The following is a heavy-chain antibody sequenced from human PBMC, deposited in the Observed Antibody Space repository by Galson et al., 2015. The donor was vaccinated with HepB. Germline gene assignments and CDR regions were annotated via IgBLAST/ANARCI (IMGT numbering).Heavy chain of an antibody. D-gene: IGHD2-2*01. CDR2: INPNSGGT. J-gene: IGHJ6*02. CDR3: ARATPKTNILSSVVVVPAAHYGMDV. Sequence: SVKVSCKASGYTFTGYYMHWVRQAPGQGLEWMGWINPNSGGTNYAQKFQGWVTMTRDTSISTAYMELSRLRSDDTAMYYCARATPKTNILSSVVVVPAAHYGMDVWGQGTTVTVSS. V-gene: IGHV1-2*04. CDR1: GYTFTGYY.